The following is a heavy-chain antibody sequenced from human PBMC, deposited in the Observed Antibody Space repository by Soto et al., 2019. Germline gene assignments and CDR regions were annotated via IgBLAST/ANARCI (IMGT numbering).Heavy chain of an antibody. J-gene: IGHJ4*02. Sequence: QVQLVQSGAEVKKPGSSVKVSCKASGGTFSSYTISWVRQAPGPGLEWMGRIIPILGIANYAQKFQGRVTLPADKSTSTAYMERSRLRSEDTAVYYCARTGDGSLADYWGQGTLVTVSS. CDR1: GGTFSSYT. V-gene: IGHV1-69*02. CDR3: ARTGDGSLADY. CDR2: IIPILGIA. D-gene: IGHD7-27*01.